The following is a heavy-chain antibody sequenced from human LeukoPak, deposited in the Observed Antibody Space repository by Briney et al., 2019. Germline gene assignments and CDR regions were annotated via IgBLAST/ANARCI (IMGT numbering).Heavy chain of an antibody. CDR3: ARESIAVAAPFDY. CDR2: IYYSGST. Sequence: PSETLSLTCTVSGGSVSSGSYYRSWIRQPPGKGLEWIGYIYYSGSTNYNPSLKSRVTISVDTSKNQFSLKLSSVTAADTAVYYCARESIAVAAPFDYWGQGTLVTVSS. J-gene: IGHJ4*02. D-gene: IGHD6-19*01. CDR1: GGSVSSGSYY. V-gene: IGHV4-61*01.